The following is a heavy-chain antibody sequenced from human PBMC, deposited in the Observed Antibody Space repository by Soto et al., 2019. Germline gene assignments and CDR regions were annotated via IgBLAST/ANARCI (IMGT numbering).Heavy chain of an antibody. D-gene: IGHD6-13*01. Sequence: PGGSLRLSCGASGFTFSSCVMTWVRQAPGKGLEWVSRITDSGTGAYYADSVKGRFTISRDNSKNTMYLQMNNLRAEDTGVYYCAKGLINGRWYAEDWGQGTLVTVSS. CDR3: AKGLINGRWYAED. CDR1: GFTFSSCV. J-gene: IGHJ4*02. CDR2: ITDSGTGA. V-gene: IGHV3-23*01.